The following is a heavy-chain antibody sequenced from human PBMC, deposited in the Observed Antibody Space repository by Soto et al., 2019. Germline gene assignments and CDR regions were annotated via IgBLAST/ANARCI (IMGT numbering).Heavy chain of an antibody. CDR1: GYTFTSYA. CDR3: ARQLVDIVATRVSSSNPLPRGYYYGMDV. D-gene: IGHD5-12*01. Sequence: ASVKVAYRASGYTFTSYAMHWVRQAPGQRLEWMGWINAGNGNTKYSQKFQGRVTITRDTSASTAYMELSRLRSDDTAVYYCARQLVDIVATRVSSSNPLPRGYYYGMDVWGQGTTVTVSS. CDR2: INAGNGNT. J-gene: IGHJ6*02. V-gene: IGHV1-3*01.